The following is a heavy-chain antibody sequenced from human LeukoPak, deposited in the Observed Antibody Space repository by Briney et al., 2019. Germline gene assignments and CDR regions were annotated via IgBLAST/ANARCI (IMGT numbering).Heavy chain of an antibody. CDR1: GLTFSNYA. CDR2: ISDSGGST. J-gene: IGHJ5*02. CDR3: ARVSGRWFDP. D-gene: IGHD1-14*01. Sequence: GGSLRLSCAASGLTFSNYAMSWVRQAPGKGLEWVSGISDSGGSTYYADSVKGRFIISRDNSKNTLYLQMNSLRAEDTAVYYCARVSGRWFDPWVQGTLVTVSS. V-gene: IGHV3-23*01.